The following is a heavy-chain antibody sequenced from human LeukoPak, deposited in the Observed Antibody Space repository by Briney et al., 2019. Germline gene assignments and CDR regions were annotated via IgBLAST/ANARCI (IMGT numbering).Heavy chain of an antibody. D-gene: IGHD5-12*01. V-gene: IGHV1-2*02. CDR2: INPNSGGT. J-gene: IGHJ6*03. Sequence: ASVKVSCKASGYTFTSYAMNWVRQAPGQGLEWMGWINPNSGGTNYAQKFQGRVTMTRDTSISTAYMELSRLRSDDTAVYYCARVATIGSVYYYYYMDVWGKGTTVTVSS. CDR3: ARVATIGSVYYYYYMDV. CDR1: GYTFTSYA.